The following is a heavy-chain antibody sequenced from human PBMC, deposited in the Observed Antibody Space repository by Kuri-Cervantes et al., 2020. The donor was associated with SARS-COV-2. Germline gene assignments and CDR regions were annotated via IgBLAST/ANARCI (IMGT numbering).Heavy chain of an antibody. CDR3: AREAFGYCSGGSCYSHC. D-gene: IGHD2-15*01. CDR1: GFTFSSYW. CDR2: IKQDGSEK. V-gene: IGHV3-7*01. Sequence: GSLKISCAASGFTFSSYWMSWVRQAPGKGLEWVADIKQDGSEKYYVDSVKGRFTISRDNAKNSLYLQMNSLRAEDTAVYYCAREAFGYCSGGSCYSHCWGQGTLVTVSS. J-gene: IGHJ4*02.